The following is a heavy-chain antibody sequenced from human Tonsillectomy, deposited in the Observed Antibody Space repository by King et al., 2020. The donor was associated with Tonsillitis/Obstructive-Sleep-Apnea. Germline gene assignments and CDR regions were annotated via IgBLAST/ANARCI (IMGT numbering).Heavy chain of an antibody. CDR1: GFTFSSYA. V-gene: IGHV3-23*04. Sequence: VQLVESGGGLVQPGGSLRLSCAASGFTFSSYAMSWVRQAPGKGLEWVSAISSSGDSTYYAGSVKGRFTISRDNSKNTLYLQMNSLRADDTAIYFCAKAWPAAYYYYYMDVWGKGTTVTVSS. J-gene: IGHJ6*03. CDR2: ISSSGDST. CDR3: AKAWPAAYYYYYMDV. D-gene: IGHD2-2*01.